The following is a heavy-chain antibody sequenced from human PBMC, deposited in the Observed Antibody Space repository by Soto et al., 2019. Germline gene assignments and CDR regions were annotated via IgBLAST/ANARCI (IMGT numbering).Heavy chain of an antibody. D-gene: IGHD5-18*01. CDR3: ASGANSYMAFDFDC. CDR2: VIPIFGTA. CDR1: GGTFSSYA. Sequence: GASVKVSCKASGGTFSSYAISWVRQAPGQGLEWMGGVIPIFGTANYAQKFQGRVTITADESTSTAYMELSRLRSEDTAVYYCASGANSYMAFDFDCWGQGTLVTVAS. J-gene: IGHJ4*02. V-gene: IGHV1-69*13.